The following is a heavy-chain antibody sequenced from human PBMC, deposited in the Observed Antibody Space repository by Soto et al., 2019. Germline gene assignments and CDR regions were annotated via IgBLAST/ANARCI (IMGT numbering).Heavy chain of an antibody. J-gene: IGHJ3*02. CDR1: GASISSSY. Sequence: SETLSLTWTVSGASISSSYWSWIRQSPGKGLEWIGYVYYSGGTNYNPSLKSRVTISVYTSKNQFSLKLSSVTAADTAVYYCARGYYDSRGQSNTFDIWGQGTMVTVSS. D-gene: IGHD3-22*01. CDR2: VYYSGGT. V-gene: IGHV4-59*01. CDR3: ARGYYDSRGQSNTFDI.